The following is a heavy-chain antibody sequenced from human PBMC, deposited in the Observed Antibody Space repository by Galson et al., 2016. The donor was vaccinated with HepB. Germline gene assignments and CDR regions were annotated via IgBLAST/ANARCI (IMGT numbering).Heavy chain of an antibody. CDR3: ARSYLLGRGFGW. D-gene: IGHD7-27*01. V-gene: IGHV6-1*01. J-gene: IGHJ4*02. CDR1: GDSVSSNGAG. CDR2: TFYRSNWQT. Sequence: CAISGDSVSSNGAGWYWFRQSPSRGLEWLGRTFYRSNWQTDYAESGKSRITINPDTSKNQFSLQLNSVTPDDTAVYYCARSYLLGRGFGWWGQGTLVTVSS.